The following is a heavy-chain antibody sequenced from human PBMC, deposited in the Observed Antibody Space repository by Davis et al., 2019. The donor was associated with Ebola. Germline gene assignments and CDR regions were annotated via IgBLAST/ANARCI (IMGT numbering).Heavy chain of an antibody. CDR2: MNPNSGNT. J-gene: IGHJ4*02. Sequence: ASVKVSCKASGYTFTGYYMHWVRQAPGQGLEWMGWMNPNSGNTGYAQKFQGRVTMTRNTSISTAYMELSSLRSEDTAVYYCARVGTVTTTFDYWGQGTLVTVSS. CDR1: GYTFTGYY. CDR3: ARVGTVTTTFDY. V-gene: IGHV1-8*02. D-gene: IGHD4-17*01.